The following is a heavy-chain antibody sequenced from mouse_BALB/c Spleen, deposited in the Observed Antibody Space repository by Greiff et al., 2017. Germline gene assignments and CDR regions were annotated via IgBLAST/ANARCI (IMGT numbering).Heavy chain of an antibody. V-gene: IGHV5-6-5*01. CDR1: GFTFSSYA. CDR3: ARVGGYEDY. Sequence: DVMVVESGGGLVKPGGSLKLSCAASGFTFSSYAMSWVRQTPEKRLEWVASISSGGSTYYPDSVKGRFTISRDNARNILYLQMSSLRSEDTAMYYCARVGGYEDYWGQGTTLTVSS. J-gene: IGHJ2*01. CDR2: ISSGGST. D-gene: IGHD2-2*01.